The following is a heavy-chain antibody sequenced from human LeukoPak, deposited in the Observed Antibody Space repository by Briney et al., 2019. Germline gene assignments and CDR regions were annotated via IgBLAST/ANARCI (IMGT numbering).Heavy chain of an antibody. CDR3: ASTPRAAAIVYYYYGMDV. CDR1: GGSISSSNW. V-gene: IGHV4-4*02. Sequence: PSETLSLTCAVSGGSISSSNWWSWVRQPPGKGLEWIGGIYHSGSTNYNPSLKSRVTISVDKSKNQFSLKLSSVTAADTAVYYCASTPRAAAIVYYYYGMDVWGKGTTVTVSS. CDR2: IYHSGST. J-gene: IGHJ6*04. D-gene: IGHD2-2*01.